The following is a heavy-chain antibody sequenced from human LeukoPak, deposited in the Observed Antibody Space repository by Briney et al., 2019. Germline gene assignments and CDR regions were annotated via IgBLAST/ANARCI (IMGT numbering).Heavy chain of an antibody. CDR1: GFTFSNYP. J-gene: IGHJ4*02. D-gene: IGHD3-10*01. V-gene: IGHV3-48*04. CDR2: VSSSSGII. CDR3: ARDPQYYYGSGYYFDY. Sequence: GGSLRLSCAASGFTFSNYPMNWVRQAPGKGLEWVSYVSSSSGIISYADSVKGRFTISRDNAKNSLFLQMNSLRAEDTAVYYCARDPQYYYGSGYYFDYWGQGTLVTVSS.